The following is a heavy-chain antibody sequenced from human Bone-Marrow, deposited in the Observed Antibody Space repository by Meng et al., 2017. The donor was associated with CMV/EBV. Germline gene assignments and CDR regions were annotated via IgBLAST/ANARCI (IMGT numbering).Heavy chain of an antibody. J-gene: IGHJ6*02. V-gene: IGHV3-74*01. Sequence: GESLKISCAASGFTFSSYWMHWVRQAPGKGLVWVSRINSDGSSTSYGDSVKGRFTISRDNAKNTLYLQMNSLRAEDTAVYYCARAQYSSSILMDVWGQGTTVTVSS. CDR2: INSDGSST. CDR1: GFTFSSYW. D-gene: IGHD6-6*01. CDR3: ARAQYSSSILMDV.